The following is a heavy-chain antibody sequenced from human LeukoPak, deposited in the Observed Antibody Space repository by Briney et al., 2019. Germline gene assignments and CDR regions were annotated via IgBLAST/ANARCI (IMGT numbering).Heavy chain of an antibody. J-gene: IGHJ4*02. Sequence: GGTLRLSCAASGFIFSTYGMSWVRQAPGKGLEWVSLISSSGGNIHYADSVKGRFTISRDNSKNTLYLQMNSLRAEDTAVYYCAKVGDSYGYSYWGQGTLVTVSS. CDR2: ISSSGGNI. V-gene: IGHV3-23*01. D-gene: IGHD5-18*01. CDR1: GFIFSTYG. CDR3: AKVGDSYGYSY.